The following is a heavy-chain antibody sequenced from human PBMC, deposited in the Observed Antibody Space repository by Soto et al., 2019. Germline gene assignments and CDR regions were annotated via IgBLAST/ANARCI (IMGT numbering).Heavy chain of an antibody. CDR3: ARIVVGATVDL. V-gene: IGHV4-61*01. CDR2: ISYTGDT. CDR1: VDSVSSDRYF. J-gene: IGHJ5*02. Sequence: PSETLSLTGSVSVDSVSSDRYFWTWIRQPPGKGLEWIAYISYTGDTNYNPSLKSRVTISVDTSRNQFSLTLTSVTAADTAVYFCARIVVGATVDLWGQGSLVTVSS. D-gene: IGHD1-26*01.